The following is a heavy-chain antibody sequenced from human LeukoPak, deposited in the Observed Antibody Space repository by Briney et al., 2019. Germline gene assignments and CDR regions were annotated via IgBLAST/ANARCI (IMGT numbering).Heavy chain of an antibody. J-gene: IGHJ5*02. CDR1: GYYITNGYY. CDR2: IYHSGNT. Sequence: SETLSLTCTVSGYYITNGYYWGWIRPAPGKGLEWIGLIYHSGNTYYTPSLESRVTISVDTSRNQFSLNLYSVTAADTAVYFCARVGDDTSGYWFDPWGPGTLVTVSS. CDR3: ARVGDDTSGYWFDP. V-gene: IGHV4-38-2*02. D-gene: IGHD3-22*01.